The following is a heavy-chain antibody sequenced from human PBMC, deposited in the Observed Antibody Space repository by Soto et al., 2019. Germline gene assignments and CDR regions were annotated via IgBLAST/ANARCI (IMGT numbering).Heavy chain of an antibody. V-gene: IGHV1-18*04. D-gene: IGHD2-15*01. J-gene: IGHJ4*02. CDR1: GYTFASYA. CDR2: ITTYNGHT. Sequence: ASVNVSCKASGYTFASYAVTWVRQAPGQGPEWMGWITTYNGHTKSALKFQGRLTMTTDTTTSAAYMELRSLKSDDTAVYYCARVDVVATWGAPLDYWGQGTLVTVSS. CDR3: ARVDVVATWGAPLDY.